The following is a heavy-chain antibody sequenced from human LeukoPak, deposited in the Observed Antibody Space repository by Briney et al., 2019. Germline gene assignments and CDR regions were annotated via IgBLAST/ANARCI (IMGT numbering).Heavy chain of an antibody. J-gene: IGHJ5*02. CDR1: GGSISSYY. D-gene: IGHD3-22*01. Sequence: PSETLSLTCTVSGGSISSYYWSWIRQPAGKGLEWIGRIYTSGSTNYNPSLKSRVTMSVDTSKNQFSLKLSSVTAADTAVYYCARNYYDSSGYYVNWFDPWGQGTLVTVSS. V-gene: IGHV4-4*07. CDR3: ARNYYDSSGYYVNWFDP. CDR2: IYTSGST.